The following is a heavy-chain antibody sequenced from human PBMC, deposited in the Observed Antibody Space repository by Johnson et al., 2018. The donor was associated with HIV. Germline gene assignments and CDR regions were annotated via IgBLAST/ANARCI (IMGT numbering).Heavy chain of an antibody. D-gene: IGHD2-15*01. CDR2: VSDHGRTT. CDR3: TKFVGYCSGGGCYTPGDI. Sequence: VHLVESGGGLVKPGGSLRLSCAASGFTFSDYYMSWIRQAPGKGLEWVAVVSDHGRTTYFADSVKGRFTISRDNSKNTVYLEMNSLRAEDTAVYYCTKFVGYCSGGGCYTPGDIWGQGTMVTVSS. CDR1: GFTFSDYY. V-gene: IGHV3-30*18. J-gene: IGHJ3*02.